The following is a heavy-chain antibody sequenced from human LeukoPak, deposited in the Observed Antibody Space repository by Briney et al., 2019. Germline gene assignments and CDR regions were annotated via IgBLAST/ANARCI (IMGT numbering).Heavy chain of an antibody. Sequence: PSETLSLTCTVSGGSISSSSYYWGGIRQPPGKGLEWIGSIYCSGSTYYNPSLKSRVTISVDTSTNQFSLKLSSVTATDTAVYYCARSRGSTVITDQYYYYYMDVWXKGXTVTXSS. D-gene: IGHD4-11*01. V-gene: IGHV4-39*01. CDR3: ARSRGSTVITDQYYYYYMDV. CDR2: IYCSGST. J-gene: IGHJ6*03. CDR1: GGSISSSSYY.